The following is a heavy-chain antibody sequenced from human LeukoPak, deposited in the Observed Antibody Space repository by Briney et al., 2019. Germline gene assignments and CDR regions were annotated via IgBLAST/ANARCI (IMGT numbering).Heavy chain of an antibody. J-gene: IGHJ6*02. D-gene: IGHD5-12*01. CDR3: ATDLPHQIRHIDGWLRPPNYYYGMDV. CDR2: FDPEDGET. V-gene: IGHV1-24*01. CDR1: GYTLTELS. Sequence: ASVKVSCKVSGYTLTELSMHWVRQAPGKGLGWMGGFDPEDGETIYAQKFQGRVTMTEDTSTDTAYMELSSLRSEDTAVYYCATDLPHQIRHIDGWLRPPNYYYGMDVWGQGTTVTVSS.